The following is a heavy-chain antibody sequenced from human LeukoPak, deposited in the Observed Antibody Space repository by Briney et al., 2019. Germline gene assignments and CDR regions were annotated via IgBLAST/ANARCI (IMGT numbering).Heavy chain of an antibody. V-gene: IGHV4-59*08. CDR2: IYYSGST. Sequence: PSETLSLTCTVSGGSISSYYWSWIRQPPGKGLEWIGYIYYSGSTNYNPSLKSRVTISVDTSKNQFSLKLSSVTAADTAVYYCARHAGGSYWGYYFDYWGQGTLVTVPS. CDR3: ARHAGGSYWGYYFDY. D-gene: IGHD1-26*01. J-gene: IGHJ4*02. CDR1: GGSISSYY.